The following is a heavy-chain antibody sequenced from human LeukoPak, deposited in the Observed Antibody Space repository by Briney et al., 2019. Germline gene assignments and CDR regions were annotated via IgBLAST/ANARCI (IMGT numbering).Heavy chain of an antibody. CDR2: INPNSGDT. J-gene: IGHJ3*02. CDR3: ARDLSYFDSSGYSSRNVFDI. CDR1: GYTFTGYY. Sequence: ASVKVSCKASGYTFTGYYMHWVRQAPGQGLEWMGWINPNSGDTNFAQNFQGRVTVTGDTSISTAFMEVSRLRSDDTAVYYCARDLSYFDSSGYSSRNVFDIWGQGTMVTVSS. D-gene: IGHD3-22*01. V-gene: IGHV1-2*02.